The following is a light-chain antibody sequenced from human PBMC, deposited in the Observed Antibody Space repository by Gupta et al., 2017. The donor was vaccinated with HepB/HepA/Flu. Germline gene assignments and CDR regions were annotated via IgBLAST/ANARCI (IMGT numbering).Light chain of an antibody. J-gene: IGLJ3*02. V-gene: IGLV4-60*03. CDR2: VDSSGRY. CDR3: ETWDSNIRV. Sequence: QLMLTPSSSASASLGSSVTLTCTLSSGSSHYSIGWHQQQPGKAPRFLMKVDSSGRYNTGSPTPVRFSNSGSAAARDLTISHLEAEDEDYYYSETWDSNIRVFGGGTKLTVL. CDR1: SGSSHYS.